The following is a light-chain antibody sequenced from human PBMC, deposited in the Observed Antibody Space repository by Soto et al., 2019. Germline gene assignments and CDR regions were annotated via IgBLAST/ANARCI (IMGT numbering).Light chain of an antibody. CDR1: QSVLSSSNNKNY. CDR2: WAS. J-gene: IGKJ2*01. V-gene: IGKV4-1*01. Sequence: DIVMTQSPDSLAVSLGERATINCKSSQSVLSSSNNKNYLAWYQQKPGQSPKLLIYWASTRDSGVPDRFSGSGSGTDLTLTISSLQAEDVAVYYCQQYYSAPRTFGQGTKLEIK. CDR3: QQYYSAPRT.